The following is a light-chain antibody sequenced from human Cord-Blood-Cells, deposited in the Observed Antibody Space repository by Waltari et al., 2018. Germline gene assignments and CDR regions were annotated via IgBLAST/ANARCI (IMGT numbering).Light chain of an antibody. CDR2: EGS. J-gene: IGLJ3*02. CDR3: CSYAGSSTWV. CDR1: SSDVGSSNL. Sequence: QSALTQPASVPGSPGQSITISCTGTSSDVGSSNLVSGYQQHPGKAPKLMIYEGSKRPSGVSNRFSGSKSGNTASLTISGLQAEDEADYYCCSYAGSSTWVFGGGTKLTVL. V-gene: IGLV2-23*01.